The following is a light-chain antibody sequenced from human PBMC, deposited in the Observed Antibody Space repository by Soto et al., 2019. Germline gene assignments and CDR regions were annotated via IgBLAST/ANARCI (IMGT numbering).Light chain of an antibody. V-gene: IGKV3-15*01. CDR1: QPLNNN. CDR3: HQYASSFGT. CDR2: GTS. Sequence: EIVMTQSPATLSVSPGDRATLSCRAGQPLNNNVAWYQHKPGQAPRLLIYGTSTRATGISSRFSGSGSGTDFTLTISRLEPEDFALYYCHQYASSFGTFGQGTKVDNK. J-gene: IGKJ1*01.